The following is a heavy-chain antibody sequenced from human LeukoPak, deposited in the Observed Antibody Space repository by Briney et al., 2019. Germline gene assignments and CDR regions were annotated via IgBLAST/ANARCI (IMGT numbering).Heavy chain of an antibody. Sequence: SETLSLTCAVYGGSFSGYYWNWIRQPPGKGLEWIGEINHSGSTNYNPSLKSRVTISVDTSKNQFSLKLSSVTAADTAVYYCARGLYYYDSSGYYHYWGQGTLVTVSS. CDR1: GGSFSGYY. CDR2: INHSGST. J-gene: IGHJ4*02. CDR3: ARGLYYYDSSGYYHY. D-gene: IGHD3-22*01. V-gene: IGHV4-34*01.